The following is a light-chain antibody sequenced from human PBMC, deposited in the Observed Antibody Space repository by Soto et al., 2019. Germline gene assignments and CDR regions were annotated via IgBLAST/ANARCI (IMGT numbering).Light chain of an antibody. CDR2: GAS. CDR3: QQYNNWPPYT. V-gene: IGKV3-15*01. J-gene: IGKJ2*01. Sequence: EILMTQSPATLSVSPGERATLSCRASQSVSSNLAWYQQKPGQAPRLIIYGASSRATGIPARFSGSGSGTEFTLTISSLQPEDFAVYYCQQYNNWPPYTFGQGTKLEIK. CDR1: QSVSSN.